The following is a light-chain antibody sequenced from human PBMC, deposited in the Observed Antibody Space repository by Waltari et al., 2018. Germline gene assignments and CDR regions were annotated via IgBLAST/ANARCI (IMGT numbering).Light chain of an antibody. J-gene: IGKJ4*01. CDR1: QSVSHSN. Sequence: EIVLTQSPGPLSLSPGERATLSCRASQSVSHSNLAWYQQKGGQAPRLLIYGASSRATGIPDRLSGSGSGTDFTLTISRLEPEDFGVYYCQQYAGSPITFGRGTKVEI. CDR2: GAS. CDR3: QQYAGSPIT. V-gene: IGKV3-20*01.